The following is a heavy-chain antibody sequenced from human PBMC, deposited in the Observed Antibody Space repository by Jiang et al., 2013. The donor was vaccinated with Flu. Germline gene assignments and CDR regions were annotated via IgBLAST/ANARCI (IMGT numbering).Heavy chain of an antibody. Sequence: QLVESGGGLVKPGGSLRLSCAASGFTFGDYYMSWIRQAPGKGLEWVSYVSRSGSTINYADSVKGRFTISRDDAKRSVYLQMDSLRAEDTAVYYCARVPIQLWSPDYWGQGTLVTVSS. D-gene: IGHD5-18*01. CDR3: ARVPIQLWSPDY. CDR2: VSRSGSTI. CDR1: GFTFGDYY. V-gene: IGHV3-11*01. J-gene: IGHJ4*02.